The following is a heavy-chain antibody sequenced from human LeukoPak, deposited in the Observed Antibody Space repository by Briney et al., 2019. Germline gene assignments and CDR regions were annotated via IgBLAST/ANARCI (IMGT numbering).Heavy chain of an antibody. J-gene: IGHJ4*02. CDR3: AKRTRGYSYGTLDY. V-gene: IGHV3-23*01. CDR1: GFIFSSYE. CDR2: ISGGGDGA. Sequence: GGSLRLSCAASGFIFSSYEMNWVRQAPGKGLEWVSTISGGGDGALYADSVKGRFAISRDNSKNTLFLQMNSLRAEDTAVYYCAKRTRGYSYGTLDYWGQGTLVTVSS. D-gene: IGHD5-18*01.